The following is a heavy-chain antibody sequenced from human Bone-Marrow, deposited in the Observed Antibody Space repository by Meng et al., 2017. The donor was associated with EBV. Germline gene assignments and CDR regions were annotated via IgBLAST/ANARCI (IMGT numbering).Heavy chain of an antibody. CDR1: GGNFRRSA. CDR2: FLPILGAP. J-gene: IGHJ4*02. D-gene: IGHD5-18*01. CDR3: ARESGRGYSSDY. Sequence: QGQVVQSGAEVKKPGSSVKVSCRASGGNFRRSAISWLRQAPGQGLEWMGGFLPILGAPNYAQKFQDRVTITADESTSTSCMELSSLTSDDTAVYYCARESGRGYSSDYWGQGTLVTVPS. V-gene: IGHV1-69*01.